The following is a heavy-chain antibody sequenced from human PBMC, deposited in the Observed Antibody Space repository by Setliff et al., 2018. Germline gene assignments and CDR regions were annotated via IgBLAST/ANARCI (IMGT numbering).Heavy chain of an antibody. CDR2: INPRSGGT. D-gene: IGHD5-12*01. CDR3: TRGGFSTSRRDYWYFDL. CDR1: GYTFTDFH. V-gene: IGHV1-2*02. Sequence: ASVKVSRKASGYTFTDFHIHWVRQAPGQRPEWMAWINPRSGGTNYAQNIQGRVSMTRDTSSSTAYMELSGLTSDDTAVYYCTRGGFSTSRRDYWYFDLWGRGTLVTVSS. J-gene: IGHJ2*01.